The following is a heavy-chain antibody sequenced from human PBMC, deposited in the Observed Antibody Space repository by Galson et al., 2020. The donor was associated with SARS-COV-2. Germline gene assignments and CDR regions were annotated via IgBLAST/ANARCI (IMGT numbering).Heavy chain of an antibody. J-gene: IGHJ3*01. Sequence: GGSLRLSCAASGFIFRNYAINWFRQAPGKGLQRISVFTGVGSVTYYADSVKGRFSISRDNSKNAVYLQMNSLRVEDTAVYYCAKEITSLSKGAFDVWGQGTMVTVSS. CDR2: FTGVGSVT. CDR3: AKEITSLSKGAFDV. CDR1: GFIFRNYA. V-gene: IGHV3-23*01.